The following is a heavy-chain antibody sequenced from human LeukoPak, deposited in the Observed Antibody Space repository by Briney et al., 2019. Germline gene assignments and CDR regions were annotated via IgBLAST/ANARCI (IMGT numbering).Heavy chain of an antibody. J-gene: IGHJ3*01. CDR3: ARDMQFSP. D-gene: IGHD2-2*01. V-gene: IGHV3-23*01. Sequence: GGSLTLSCAASGGTFSVSAMSWVRHAPREGLEWVSLISHSGDNSYYTAFVRGRFTISRDNSKDTLFLPTNSLRAEHTAIYSCARDMQFSPWGLGTMVTVSS. CDR2: ISHSGDNS. CDR1: GGTFSVSA.